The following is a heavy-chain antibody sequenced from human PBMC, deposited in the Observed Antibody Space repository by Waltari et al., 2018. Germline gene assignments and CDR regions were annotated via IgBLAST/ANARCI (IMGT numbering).Heavy chain of an antibody. CDR2: IYSDGRT. Sequence: EVQLVESGGGLVQPGGSLRLSCAASGFTVSNKDMTWVRQAPGKGLEYVSVIYSDGRTYDAESWKGRFTISRDNSKNTLYLQMNSLRAEDTAVYFCAGRDNGFDFFDYWGQGTLVTVSS. J-gene: IGHJ4*02. D-gene: IGHD5-12*01. CDR1: GFTVSNKD. V-gene: IGHV3-66*02. CDR3: AGRDNGFDFFDY.